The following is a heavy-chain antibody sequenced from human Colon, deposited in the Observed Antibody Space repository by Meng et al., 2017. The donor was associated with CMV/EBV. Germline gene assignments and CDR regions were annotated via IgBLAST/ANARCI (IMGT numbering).Heavy chain of an antibody. D-gene: IGHD5-12*01. CDR3: ARGILATVDY. CDR2: INTNTGNP. V-gene: IGHV7-4-1*02. Sequence: SCTASGYTFSTYAMNWVRQAPGQGLEWMGWINTNTGNPTYAQGFTGRFVFSLDTSVSTAYLQINSLKAEDTAVYYCARGILATVDYWGQGTLVTVSS. CDR1: GYTFSTYA. J-gene: IGHJ4*02.